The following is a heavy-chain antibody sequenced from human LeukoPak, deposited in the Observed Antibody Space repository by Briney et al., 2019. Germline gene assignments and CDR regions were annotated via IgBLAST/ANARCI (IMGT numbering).Heavy chain of an antibody. CDR2: ISGSGGST. Sequence: GGSLRLSCAASGFTFSSYAMSWVRQAPGKGLEWVSAISGSGGSTYYADSVKGRFTISRDNAKNSVHLQMSSLRAEDTAVYYCSKDYFDYWGQGTLVTVSS. V-gene: IGHV3-23*01. J-gene: IGHJ4*02. CDR3: SKDYFDY. CDR1: GFTFSSYA.